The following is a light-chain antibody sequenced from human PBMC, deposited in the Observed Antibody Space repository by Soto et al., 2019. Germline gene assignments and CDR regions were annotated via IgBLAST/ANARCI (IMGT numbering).Light chain of an antibody. CDR1: QRFRTW. V-gene: IGKV1-5*01. J-gene: IGKJ1*01. CDR2: DAS. Sequence: DIQMTQSPSTLSASVGDRVTITCRASQRFRTWLAWYQKKPGNAPKLLIYDASYLESWVPSRFSGSGSGTEFTLTINGLQYDDFENYYCQQYNSSPWTFGQGTKVEIK. CDR3: QQYNSSPWT.